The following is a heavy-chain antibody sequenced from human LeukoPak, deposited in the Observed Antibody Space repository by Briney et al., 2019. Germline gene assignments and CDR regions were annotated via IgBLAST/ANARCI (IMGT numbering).Heavy chain of an antibody. V-gene: IGHV6-1*01. CDR2: TYYRSNRSKWSS. D-gene: IGHD5-24*01. CDR3: PSANYRAFDI. J-gene: IGHJ3*02. CDR1: GDSVSSNSAT. Sequence: SQTLSLTCAISGDSVSSNSATWNWIRQSPSRGLEWLGRTYYRSNRSKWSSDYALSVKSRITISPDTSKNEFSLQLNSVTPEDTAVYSCPSANYRAFDIWGQGPMVTVSS.